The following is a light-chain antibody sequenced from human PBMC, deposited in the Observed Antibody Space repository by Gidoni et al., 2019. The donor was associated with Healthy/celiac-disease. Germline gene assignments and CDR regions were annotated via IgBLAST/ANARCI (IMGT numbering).Light chain of an antibody. CDR2: AAS. CDR1: QSISSY. J-gene: IGKJ2*02. V-gene: IGKV1-39*01. CDR3: QQSYSTLRGT. Sequence: DIQMTQSPSSLSASVGDRVTITCRASQSISSYLNWYQQKPGKAPKPLIYAASSLQSGVPSRFSGSGSGTDFTLTISSLQPEDFATYYCQQSYSTLRGTFGQGTKLEIK.